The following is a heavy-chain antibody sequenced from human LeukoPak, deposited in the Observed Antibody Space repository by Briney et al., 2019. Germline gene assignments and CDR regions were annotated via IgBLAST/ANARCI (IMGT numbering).Heavy chain of an antibody. J-gene: IGHJ6*02. V-gene: IGHV4-59*08. Sequence: SETLSLTCTVAGGSISSYYWSWIRQPPGKGLEWIGYIYYSGSTNYNPSLKSRVTISVDTSKNQFSLKLSSVTAADTAVYYCARRIAVAGTDYYYGMDVWGQGTTVPVSS. CDR2: IYYSGST. D-gene: IGHD6-19*01. CDR1: GGSISSYY. CDR3: ARRIAVAGTDYYYGMDV.